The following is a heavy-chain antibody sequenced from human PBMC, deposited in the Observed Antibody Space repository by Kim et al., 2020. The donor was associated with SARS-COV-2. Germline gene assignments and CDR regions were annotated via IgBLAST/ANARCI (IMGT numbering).Heavy chain of an antibody. D-gene: IGHD3-3*01. CDR3: ARDGPEFGVESLMDV. CDR2: INPNGGGT. V-gene: IGHV1-46*01. CDR1: GYTFTGYY. J-gene: IGHJ6*03. Sequence: ASVKVSCKASGYTFTGYYMHWVRQAPGQGLEWMGLINPNGGGTNYAQKFQGRVTMTRDTSTSTAYMELSRLRSEDTAVYYCARDGPEFGVESLMDVWGEGTTGTVSS.